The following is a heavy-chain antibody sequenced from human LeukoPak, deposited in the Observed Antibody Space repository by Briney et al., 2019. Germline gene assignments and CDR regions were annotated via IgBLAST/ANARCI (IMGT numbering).Heavy chain of an antibody. V-gene: IGHV4-34*01. J-gene: IGHJ6*02. CDR2: INHSGST. Sequence: PSETLSLTCAVYGGSFSGYYWSWIRQPPGKGLEWIGEINHSGSTNYNPSLKSRVTISVDTSKNQFSLKLSSVTAADTAVYYCARDLSSGWYENNYYYYGMDVWGQGTTVTVSS. CDR3: ARDLSSGWYENNYYYYGMDV. CDR1: GGSFSGYY. D-gene: IGHD6-19*01.